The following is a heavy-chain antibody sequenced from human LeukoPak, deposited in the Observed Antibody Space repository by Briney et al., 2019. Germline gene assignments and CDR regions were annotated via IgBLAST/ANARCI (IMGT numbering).Heavy chain of an antibody. CDR1: GYTFTSYY. Sequence: ASVKVSCKASGYTFTSYYMYWVRQAPGQGLEWMGIINPSRGSTNYAQKFQGRVTMTRDMSTSTVNMELSSLRSEDTAVYYCARAQGSYYHYYMDVWGKGTTVTVSS. D-gene: IGHD1-26*01. CDR3: ARAQGSYYHYYMDV. CDR2: INPSRGST. V-gene: IGHV1-46*01. J-gene: IGHJ6*03.